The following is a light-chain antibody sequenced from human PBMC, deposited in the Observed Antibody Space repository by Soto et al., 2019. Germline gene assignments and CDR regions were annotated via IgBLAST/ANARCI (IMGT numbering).Light chain of an antibody. V-gene: IGLV2-8*01. CDR3: SSFARGDNPHVL. CDR2: EVT. CDR1: SSDVAGSDY. J-gene: IGLJ2*01. Sequence: QSALTQPPSASGSPGQSVTISCTGTSSDVAGSDYVSWYQQHPGKAPKLIIYEVTKRPAGVPDRFSGSKSGNTASLTVSGVQADDGSYYYCSSFARGDNPHVLFGGGTQVTVL.